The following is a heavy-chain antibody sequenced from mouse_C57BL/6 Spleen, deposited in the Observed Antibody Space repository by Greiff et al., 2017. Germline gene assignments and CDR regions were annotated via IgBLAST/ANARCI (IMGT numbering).Heavy chain of an antibody. CDR3: AHYYYAMDY. Sequence: QVQLKQSGPELVKPGASVKISCKASGYAFSSSWMNWVKQRPGKGLEWIGRIYPGDGDTNYNGKFKGKATLTADKSSSTAYMQLSSLTSEDSAVYFCAHYYYAMDYWGQGTLVTVSS. V-gene: IGHV1-82*01. J-gene: IGHJ4*01. CDR1: GYAFSSSW. CDR2: IYPGDGDT.